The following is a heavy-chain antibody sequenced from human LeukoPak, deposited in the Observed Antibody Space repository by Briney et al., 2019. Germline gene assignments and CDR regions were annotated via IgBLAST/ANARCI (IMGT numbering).Heavy chain of an antibody. CDR1: GITFGSYW. Sequence: GGSLTLSCAASGITFGSYWMTWVRQAPGKGLECVANIKPDGSEKHYVDSVEGRFTISRDNAKNSLFLQMNSLRAEDTAVYYCARGRMAVAGSYEYWGEGTRVTVSS. J-gene: IGHJ4*02. D-gene: IGHD6-19*01. CDR2: IKPDGSEK. V-gene: IGHV3-7*05. CDR3: ARGRMAVAGSYEY.